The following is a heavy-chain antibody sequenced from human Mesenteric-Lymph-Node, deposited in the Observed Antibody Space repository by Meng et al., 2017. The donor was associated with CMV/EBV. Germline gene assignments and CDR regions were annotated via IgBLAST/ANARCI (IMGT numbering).Heavy chain of an antibody. Sequence: ASVKVSCKASGYTFIGYYLHWVRQAPGQGLEWMGWINPNSGDTKYAQKFQGRVTMTRDTSISTAYMELSSLRSDDTAVYFCARDPTGSTWGPFGPWGQGTLVTVSS. CDR3: ARDPTGSTWGPFGP. D-gene: IGHD2-15*01. CDR2: INPNSGDT. CDR1: GYTFIGYY. V-gene: IGHV1-2*02. J-gene: IGHJ5*02.